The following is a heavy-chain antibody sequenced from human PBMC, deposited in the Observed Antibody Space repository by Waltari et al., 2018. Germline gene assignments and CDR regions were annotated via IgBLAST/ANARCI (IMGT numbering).Heavy chain of an antibody. CDR1: GFSVSNSY. D-gene: IGHD3-16*01. V-gene: IGHV3-53*01. J-gene: IGHJ3*02. CDR2: IYGVEST. Sequence: EVQLVESGGGLIQPGGSLRLSCAASGFSVSNSYVSWVRQAPGKGLECIVFIYGVESTFYVDSVKGRFTVSRDNSKNTVHLQMNSVRVDDTAVYYCATFSNWVHDTFDIWGQGTLVSVSS. CDR3: ATFSNWVHDTFDI.